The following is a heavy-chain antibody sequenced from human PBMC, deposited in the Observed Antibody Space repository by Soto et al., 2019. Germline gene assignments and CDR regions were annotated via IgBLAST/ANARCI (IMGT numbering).Heavy chain of an antibody. CDR3: ARVLASYGYSGPNYYYGMDV. CDR2: INSDGSST. CDR1: GFTFSSYW. Sequence: GGSLRLSCAASGFTFSSYWMHWVRQAPGKGLVWVSRINSDGSSTSYADSVKGRFTISRDNAKNTLYLQMNSLRAEDTAVYYCARVLASYGYSGPNYYYGMDVWGQGTTVTVSS. D-gene: IGHD5-18*01. V-gene: IGHV3-74*01. J-gene: IGHJ6*02.